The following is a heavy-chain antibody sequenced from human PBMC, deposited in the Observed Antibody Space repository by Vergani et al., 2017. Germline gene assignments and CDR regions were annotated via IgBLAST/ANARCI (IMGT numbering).Heavy chain of an antibody. D-gene: IGHD2-21*01. Sequence: QVQLVQSGAEVTKPGSSVKVSCKASGGTFSSYAISWVRQAPGQGLEWMGRIIPIFGTANYAQKFQGRVPITADESTSTAYMELSSLRAEDTGVYYCARDLLGRHHFDYWGQGTLVTVSS. CDR2: IIPIFGTA. CDR3: ARDLLGRHHFDY. V-gene: IGHV1-69*18. J-gene: IGHJ4*02. CDR1: GGTFSSYA.